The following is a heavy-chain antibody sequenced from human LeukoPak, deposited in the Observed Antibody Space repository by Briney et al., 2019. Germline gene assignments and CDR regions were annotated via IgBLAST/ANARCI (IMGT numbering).Heavy chain of an antibody. CDR1: GFTFSSYS. J-gene: IGHJ6*03. V-gene: IGHV3-48*01. CDR2: ISGRSTTI. CDR3: ARVSAARPSGYYYYYMDV. D-gene: IGHD6-6*01. Sequence: GGSLRLSCAVSGFTFSSYSMNWVRQAPGKGLEWVSYISGRSTTIYYADSVKGRFTISRDNGKNSLYLQMNSLRAEDTAVYYRARVSAARPSGYYYYYMDVWGKGITVTVSS.